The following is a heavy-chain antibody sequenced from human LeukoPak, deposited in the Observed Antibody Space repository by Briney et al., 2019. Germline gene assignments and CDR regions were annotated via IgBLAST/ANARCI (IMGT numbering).Heavy chain of an antibody. CDR2: IYHTGST. CDR3: ARGPRTYSFLFDY. CDR1: DYSISSGYY. D-gene: IGHD1-26*01. V-gene: IGHV4-38-2*02. J-gene: IGHJ4*02. Sequence: SETLSLTCIVSDYSISSGYYWGWIRQPPGKGLEWIGSIYHTGSTSYNPSLNSRVTISVDTSRNQFSLKLNSVTAADTAVYYCARGPRTYSFLFDYWGQGTLVTVSS.